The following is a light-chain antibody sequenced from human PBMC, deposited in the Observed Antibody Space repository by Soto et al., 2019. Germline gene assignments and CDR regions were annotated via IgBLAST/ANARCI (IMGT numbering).Light chain of an antibody. CDR2: KAS. V-gene: IGKV1-5*03. Sequence: THSPSTLSASVGVGVTMTFRASQRISSWLAWYQQKPGKAPKLLIYKASNLESGVPSRFSGSGSGTEFTLTISSLQPDDFATYYCQQYSTYWTFGQGTKVDIK. CDR1: QRISSW. J-gene: IGKJ1*01. CDR3: QQYSTYWT.